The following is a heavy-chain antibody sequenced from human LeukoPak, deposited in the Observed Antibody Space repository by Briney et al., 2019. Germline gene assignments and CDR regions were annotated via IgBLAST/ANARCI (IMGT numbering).Heavy chain of an antibody. Sequence: PGGSLRLSCAASGFTFGSYAMSWVRQAPGKGLEWVSYISGRGGSTFYADSVKGRFTISRDNSKNTLYLQMNSLRAEDTAVYYCARDGGGDYDILTGSIDYWGQGTLVTVSS. CDR1: GFTFGSYA. V-gene: IGHV3-23*01. D-gene: IGHD3-9*01. CDR2: ISGRGGST. J-gene: IGHJ4*02. CDR3: ARDGGGDYDILTGSIDY.